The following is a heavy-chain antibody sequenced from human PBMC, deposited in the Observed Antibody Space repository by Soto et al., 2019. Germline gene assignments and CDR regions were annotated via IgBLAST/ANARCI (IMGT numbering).Heavy chain of an antibody. CDR2: INRDGSHK. CDR1: GFTLRNSW. J-gene: IGHJ4*02. D-gene: IGHD2-21*02. V-gene: IGHV3-7*01. CDR3: ATKGDALNY. Sequence: LRLSCAASGFTLRNSWMYWVRQAPGKGLEWVANINRDGSHKYYVDSVKGRFTISRDNAENSVFLQMNSLRAEDTAIYYCATKGDALNYWGQGTLVTVSS.